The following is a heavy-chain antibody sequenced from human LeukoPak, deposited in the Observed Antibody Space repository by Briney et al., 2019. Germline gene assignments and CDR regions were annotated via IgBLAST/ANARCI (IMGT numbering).Heavy chain of an antibody. J-gene: IGHJ4*02. CDR3: ARAPYSSGWSSDY. Sequence: GGSLRLSCAASGFIFSSYSMNWVRQAPGKGLEWVSYISSSSSAIYYADSVKGRFTISRDNAKNSLYLQMNSLRAEDTAVYYCARAPYSSGWSSDYWGQGTLVTVSS. CDR1: GFIFSSYS. D-gene: IGHD6-19*01. CDR2: ISSSSSAI. V-gene: IGHV3-21*05.